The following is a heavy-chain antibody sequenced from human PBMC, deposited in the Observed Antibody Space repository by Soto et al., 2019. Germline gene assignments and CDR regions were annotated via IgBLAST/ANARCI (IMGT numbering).Heavy chain of an antibody. CDR2: ISSSSSYI. CDR3: ARVEGDCSGGSCYFGTD. V-gene: IGHV3-21*01. Sequence: GSLRLSCAASGFTFSSSGMNWVRQTPGKGLEWVSSISSSSSYIYYADSVRGRFTISRDNAKNSLYLQMNSLRAEDTAVYYCARVEGDCSGGSCYFGTDWGQGTTVTVSS. D-gene: IGHD2-15*01. J-gene: IGHJ6*02. CDR1: GFTFSSSG.